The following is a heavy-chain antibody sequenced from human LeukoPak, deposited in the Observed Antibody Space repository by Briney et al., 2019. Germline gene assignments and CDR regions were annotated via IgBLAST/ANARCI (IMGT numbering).Heavy chain of an antibody. Sequence: PSETLSLTCTVSGGSISSYYWSWIRQPAGKGLDWIGRIYTSGSTNYNPSLKSRVTMSVDTSKNQFSLKLSSVTAADTAVYYCARDPNYGDYLADWYFDLWGRGTLVTVSS. D-gene: IGHD4-17*01. CDR2: IYTSGST. CDR3: ARDPNYGDYLADWYFDL. CDR1: GGSISSYY. J-gene: IGHJ2*01. V-gene: IGHV4-4*07.